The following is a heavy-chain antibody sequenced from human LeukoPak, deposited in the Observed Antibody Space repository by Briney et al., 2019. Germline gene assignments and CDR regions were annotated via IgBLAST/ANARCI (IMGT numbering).Heavy chain of an antibody. CDR1: GYTFTGYY. CDR3: ARSDGLAPGT. J-gene: IGHJ5*02. D-gene: IGHD5-24*01. CDR2: INPKSGGT. Sequence: ASVKVSCKTSGYTFTGYYMHWVRQAPGQGLEWMAWINPKSGGTHYADKFQGRVTMTRDTSITTAYMELNWLTSDDTAVYYCARSDGLAPGTWGQGTLVTVSS. V-gene: IGHV1-2*02.